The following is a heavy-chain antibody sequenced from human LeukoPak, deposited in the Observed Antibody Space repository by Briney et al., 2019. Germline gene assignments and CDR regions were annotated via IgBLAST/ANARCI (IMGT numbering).Heavy chain of an antibody. CDR2: IYTTGRT. J-gene: IGHJ3*02. CDR1: GGSIGGYY. V-gene: IGHV4-4*09. CDR3: ARAPGGWLIDAFDI. Sequence: SETLSLTCTVSGGSIGGYYWSWIRQPPGKGLEWIGYIYTTGRTNYNPSLKSRVTISVDMSKNQFSLKLSSVTAADTAVYYCARAPGGWLIDAFDIWGQGTMVTVSS. D-gene: IGHD5-24*01.